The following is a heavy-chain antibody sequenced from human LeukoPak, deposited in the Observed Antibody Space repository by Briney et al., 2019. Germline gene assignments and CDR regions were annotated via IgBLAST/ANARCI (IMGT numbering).Heavy chain of an antibody. CDR1: GGSFSGYY. V-gene: IGHV4-34*01. D-gene: IGHD3-10*01. CDR3: AREFGELLGHYYYYYMDV. J-gene: IGHJ6*03. Sequence: SETLSLTCAVYGGSFSGYYWSWIRQPPGKGLEWIGEINHSGSTNYNPSLKSRVTISVDTSKNQFSLKLSSVTAADTAVYYCAREFGELLGHYYYYYMDVWGKGTTVTVSS. CDR2: INHSGST.